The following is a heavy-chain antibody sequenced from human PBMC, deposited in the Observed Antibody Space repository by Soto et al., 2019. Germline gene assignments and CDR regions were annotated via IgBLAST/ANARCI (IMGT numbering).Heavy chain of an antibody. Sequence: PSETLSLTCPVSGGSISSSSHYWGWIRQPPGKGLEWIGSIYYSGNTYSNPSLRSRVTISVDTSKNQFSLKLSSVTAADTAVYYCARYGSNWFDPWGQGTLVTVS. CDR1: GGSISSSSHY. J-gene: IGHJ5*02. CDR2: IYYSGNT. V-gene: IGHV4-39*01. CDR3: ARYGSNWFDP. D-gene: IGHD4-17*01.